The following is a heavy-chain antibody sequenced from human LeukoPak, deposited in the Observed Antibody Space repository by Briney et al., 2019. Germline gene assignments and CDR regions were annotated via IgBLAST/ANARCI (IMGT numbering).Heavy chain of an antibody. D-gene: IGHD4-11*01. CDR2: INPNSGGT. CDR3: ARDKSNDYYYYMDV. CDR1: GYTFTGYY. Sequence: ASVKVSCKASGYTFTGYYMHWVRQALGQGLEWMGWINPNSGGTNYAQKFQGRVTMTRDTSISTAYMELSRLRSDDTAVYCCARDKSNDYYYYMDVWGKGTTVTVSS. V-gene: IGHV1-2*02. J-gene: IGHJ6*03.